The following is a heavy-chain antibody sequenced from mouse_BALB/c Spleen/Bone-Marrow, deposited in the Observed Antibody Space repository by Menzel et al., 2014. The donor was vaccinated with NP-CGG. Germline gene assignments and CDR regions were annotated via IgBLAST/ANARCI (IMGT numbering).Heavy chain of an antibody. V-gene: IGHV5-12*02. CDR2: ISNGGGST. J-gene: IGHJ4*01. Sequence: EVKLVESGGGLVQPGGSLKLSCATSGFTFSDYYMYWVRQTPEKRLEWVAYISNGGGSTYYPETVKGRFTISRDNAKNTLYLQMSRLKSEDTAMYYCARQDYSYYYAMDYWGQGTSVTVSS. CDR1: GFTFSDYY. D-gene: IGHD2-13*01. CDR3: ARQDYSYYYAMDY.